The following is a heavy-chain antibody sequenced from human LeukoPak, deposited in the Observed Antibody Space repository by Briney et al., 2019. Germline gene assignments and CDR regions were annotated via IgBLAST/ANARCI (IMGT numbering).Heavy chain of an antibody. Sequence: GGSLRLSCAASGFTFSNNWMTWVRQAPGKGLEWVASVKKDASEKYYVDSVKGRFTISRDNAKNSLYLQMSSLRVEDTAVYYCARTRGITDRRYYYFDYWGQGTLVTVSS. CDR1: GFTFSNNW. D-gene: IGHD3-9*01. J-gene: IGHJ4*02. V-gene: IGHV3-7*01. CDR2: VKKDASEK. CDR3: ARTRGITDRRYYYFDY.